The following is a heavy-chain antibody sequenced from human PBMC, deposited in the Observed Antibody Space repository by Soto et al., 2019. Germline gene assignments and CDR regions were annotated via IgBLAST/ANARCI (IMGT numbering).Heavy chain of an antibody. CDR2: IRSKANSYAT. CDR3: AKVTLPYDSSGYYPSAPYFDY. CDR1: GFTFSGSA. V-gene: IGHV3-73*01. J-gene: IGHJ4*02. D-gene: IGHD3-22*01. Sequence: GGSLSLSCAASGFTFSGSAMHWVRQASGKGLEWVGRIRSKANSYATAYAASVKGRFTISRDDSKNTAYLEMNSLRAEDTAVYYCAKVTLPYDSSGYYPSAPYFDYWGQGTLVTVSS.